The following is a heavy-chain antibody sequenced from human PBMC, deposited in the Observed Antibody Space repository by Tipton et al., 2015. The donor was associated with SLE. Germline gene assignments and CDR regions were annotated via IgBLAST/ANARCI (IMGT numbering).Heavy chain of an antibody. Sequence: TLSLTCAVSGGSISSGGYSWSWIRQPPGKGLEWIGYIYHSGSTYYNPSLKSRVTISVDTSKNQFSLKLSSVTAADTAVYYCARDYGDEVIYFDYWGQGTLVTVSS. V-gene: IGHV4-30-2*01. D-gene: IGHD4-17*01. J-gene: IGHJ4*02. CDR1: GGSISSGGYS. CDR2: IYHSGST. CDR3: ARDYGDEVIYFDY.